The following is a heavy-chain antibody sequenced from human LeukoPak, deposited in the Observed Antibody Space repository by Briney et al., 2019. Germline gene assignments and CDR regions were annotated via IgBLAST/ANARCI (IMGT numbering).Heavy chain of an antibody. CDR2: INPNSGGT. Sequence: ASVKVSCKASGYTFTDYYMHWVRQAPGQELEWMGWINPNSGGTHHAQKFQGRATMTRDTSISTAYMELSRLRSDDTAVYYCARVGGADSSWYVGLINWSQGTLVTVSS. CDR1: GYTFTDYY. J-gene: IGHJ4*02. D-gene: IGHD6-13*01. CDR3: ARVGGADSSWYVGLIN. V-gene: IGHV1-2*02.